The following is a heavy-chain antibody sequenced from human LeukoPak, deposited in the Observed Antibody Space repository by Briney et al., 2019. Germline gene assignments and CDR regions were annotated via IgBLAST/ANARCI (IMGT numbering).Heavy chain of an antibody. CDR2: IRYDGSNK. Sequence: SGGSLRLSCAASGFTFSSHGMHWVRQTPAKGLEWVALIRYDGSNKYYADSVKGRFIISRDNSKNTLFLQMNSLRPEDTAVYYCAKGGKYDILTGYRRSRLLGDFWGQGTLVTVSS. J-gene: IGHJ4*02. CDR1: GFTFSSHG. D-gene: IGHD3-9*01. CDR3: AKGGKYDILTGYRRSRLLGDF. V-gene: IGHV3-30*02.